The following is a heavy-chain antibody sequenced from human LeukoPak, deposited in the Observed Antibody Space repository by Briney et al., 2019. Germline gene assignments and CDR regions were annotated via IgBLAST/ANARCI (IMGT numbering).Heavy chain of an antibody. D-gene: IGHD6-13*01. Sequence: PSETLSLTCTVSGVSISSYYWSWIRQPPGKGLEWIGEINHSGSTNYSPSLKSRVTISVDTSKNQFSLKLSSVTAADTAVYYCARQDPNSSRSWDVWGQGTTVTVSS. CDR3: ARQDPNSSRSWDV. CDR1: GVSISSYY. CDR2: INHSGST. V-gene: IGHV4-34*01. J-gene: IGHJ6*02.